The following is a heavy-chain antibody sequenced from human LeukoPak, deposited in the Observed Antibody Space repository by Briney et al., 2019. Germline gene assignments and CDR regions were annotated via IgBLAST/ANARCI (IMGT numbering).Heavy chain of an antibody. J-gene: IGHJ4*02. V-gene: IGHV1-2*02. D-gene: IGHD3-10*01. CDR3: ASRGSYSADY. Sequence: ASVKVSCKASGGTFSSYAISWVRQAPGQGLEWMGWINPNSGGTNYAQKFQGRVTMTRDTSISTAYMELSRLRSDDTAVYYCASRGSYSADYWGQGTLVTVSS. CDR1: GGTFSSYA. CDR2: INPNSGGT.